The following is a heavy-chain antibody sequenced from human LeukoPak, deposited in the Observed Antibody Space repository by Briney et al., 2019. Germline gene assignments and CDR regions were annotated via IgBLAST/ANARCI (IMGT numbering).Heavy chain of an antibody. CDR3: ARDFAGYCSGGSCQRGYYYGMDV. CDR1: GGSISSGGFY. V-gene: IGHV4-31*03. Sequence: SQTLSLTCTVSGGSISSGGFYWSWIRQHPGKGLEWIGYIYYSGSTYYNPSLKSRVTISVDTSKNQFSLKLSSVTAADTAVYYCARDFAGYCSGGSCQRGYYYGMDVWGQGTTVTVSS. CDR2: IYYSGST. J-gene: IGHJ6*02. D-gene: IGHD2-15*01.